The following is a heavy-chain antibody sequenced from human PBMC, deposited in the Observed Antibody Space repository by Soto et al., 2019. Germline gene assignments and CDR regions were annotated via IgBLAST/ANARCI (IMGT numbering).Heavy chain of an antibody. V-gene: IGHV4-39*01. D-gene: IGHD1-26*01. Sequence: SETLSLTCTVSGGSISSSSYYWGWIRQPPGKGLEWIGSIYYSGSTYYNPSLKSRVTISVDTSKNQFSLKLSSVTAADTAVYYCARRPFVKYGGSYYPTHFDYWGQGTLVTVSS. CDR1: GGSISSSSYY. J-gene: IGHJ4*02. CDR2: IYYSGST. CDR3: ARRPFVKYGGSYYPTHFDY.